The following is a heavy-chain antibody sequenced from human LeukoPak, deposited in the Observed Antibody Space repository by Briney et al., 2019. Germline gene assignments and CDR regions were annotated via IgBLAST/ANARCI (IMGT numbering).Heavy chain of an antibody. CDR1: GFTFDDYA. CDR2: ISWNSGSI. Sequence: GGSLRLSCAASGFTFDDYAMHWVRQAPGKGLEWVSGISWNSGSIGYADSVKGRFTISRDNAKNSLYLQMNSLRAEDTALYYCAIGIAARGGDAFDIWGQGTMVTVSS. J-gene: IGHJ3*02. D-gene: IGHD6-6*01. CDR3: AIGIAARGGDAFDI. V-gene: IGHV3-9*01.